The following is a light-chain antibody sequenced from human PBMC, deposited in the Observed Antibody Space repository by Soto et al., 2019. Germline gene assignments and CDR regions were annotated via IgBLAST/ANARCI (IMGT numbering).Light chain of an antibody. CDR2: DAF. J-gene: IGKJ4*01. CDR1: QTVSTY. CDR3: QQRSNWIT. Sequence: IVLTHSPATLSLSPGERATLSCRARQTVSTYLSWYQQKPGQPPRLLIYDAFTRATGIPARFSGSGSGTEFTLNISRLEPEDFAVYYCQQRSNWITVGGGTNVDIK. V-gene: IGKV3-11*01.